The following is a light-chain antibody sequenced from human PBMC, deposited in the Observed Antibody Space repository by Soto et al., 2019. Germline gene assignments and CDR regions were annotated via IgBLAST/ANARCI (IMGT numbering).Light chain of an antibody. Sequence: IQLTQSPSSLSASVGDRVSITCRASQDIQTYLAWYQQKRGEAPKLLISGTFTLQSGVPSRFNGSGSGTDFTLTISRLQPKDFATYYCQHLNNYPPFTFGPGTKVDLE. CDR2: GTF. J-gene: IGKJ3*01. CDR1: QDIQTY. CDR3: QHLNNYPPFT. V-gene: IGKV1-9*01.